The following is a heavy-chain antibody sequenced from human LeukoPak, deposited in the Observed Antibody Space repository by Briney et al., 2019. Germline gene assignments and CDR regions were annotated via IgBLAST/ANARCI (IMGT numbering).Heavy chain of an antibody. Sequence: GGSLRLSCAASGFSFKTYSMNWVRQAPGKGLEWVSYIGASPNIIDYEDSVKGRFTISRDNAKDSLFLQMNNLRAADTAVYYCARDDSGPRNKYYYESTGFYSRPYYLDYWGQGALVTVSS. D-gene: IGHD3-22*01. J-gene: IGHJ4*02. CDR2: IGASPNII. V-gene: IGHV3-48*04. CDR3: ARDDSGPRNKYYYESTGFYSRPYYLDY. CDR1: GFSFKTYS.